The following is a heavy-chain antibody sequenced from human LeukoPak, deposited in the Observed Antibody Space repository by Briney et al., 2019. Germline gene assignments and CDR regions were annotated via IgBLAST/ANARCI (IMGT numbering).Heavy chain of an antibody. CDR3: AKDPRAGSGWGSFDY. D-gene: IGHD6-19*01. Sequence: GGSLRLSCAACGFTFRRYAMRWVRQAPGKGVEWVTGSSGSGDSTYYADSVKGRFSISRDNSKNTLWLQMNSLKDEDTAVYYCAKDPRAGSGWGSFDYWGQGTLVTVSS. CDR1: GFTFRRYA. J-gene: IGHJ4*02. V-gene: IGHV3-23*01. CDR2: SSGSGDST.